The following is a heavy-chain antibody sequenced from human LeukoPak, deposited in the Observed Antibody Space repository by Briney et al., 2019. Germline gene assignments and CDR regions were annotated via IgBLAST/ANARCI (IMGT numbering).Heavy chain of an antibody. CDR1: GFTFDDYY. J-gene: IGHJ5*02. V-gene: IGHV3-11*01. Sequence: GGSLRLSCAASGFTFDDYYMSWIRQAPGKGLEWLSYINIGGTNTHYADSVKGRFTISRDNAKKSLYLEMNNLRAEDTAVYYCATDGAGFDTWGQGVLVIVS. CDR3: ATDGAGFDT. CDR2: INIGGTNT.